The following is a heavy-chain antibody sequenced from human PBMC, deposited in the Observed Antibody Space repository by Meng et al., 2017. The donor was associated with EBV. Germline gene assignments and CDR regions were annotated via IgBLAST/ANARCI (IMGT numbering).Heavy chain of an antibody. V-gene: IGHV1-69*01. Sequence: QVPLVQAGAGVERSVSSVKVSCKASGGTVSSYAISWVRRAPGQGLEWMGGIIPIFGTANYAQKFQGRVTITADESTSTAYMELSSLRSEDTAVYYCARGYRGSSWYLGYWGQGTLVTVSS. CDR2: IIPIFGTA. CDR3: ARGYRGSSWYLGY. CDR1: GGTVSSYA. D-gene: IGHD6-13*01. J-gene: IGHJ4*02.